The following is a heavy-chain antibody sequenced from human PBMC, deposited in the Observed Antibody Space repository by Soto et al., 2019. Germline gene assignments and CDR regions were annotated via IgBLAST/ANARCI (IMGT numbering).Heavy chain of an antibody. Sequence: GSSAEVSWKASCYVYAGYYMHWVRQAPGQGLEWMGWINPNSGDTNYTQKFPGWVTMTRDTSISTAYMELSRLRSDDTAVYYCAREGAEMTSLNWFDPWGQGILVTVSS. V-gene: IGHV1-2*04. CDR2: INPNSGDT. CDR3: AREGAEMTSLNWFDP. D-gene: IGHD4-17*01. CDR1: CYVYAGYY. J-gene: IGHJ5*02.